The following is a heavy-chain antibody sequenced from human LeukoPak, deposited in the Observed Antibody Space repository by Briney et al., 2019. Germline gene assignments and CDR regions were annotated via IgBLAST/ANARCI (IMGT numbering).Heavy chain of an antibody. CDR3: ANPRDSSTWYTFDY. J-gene: IGHJ4*02. CDR2: ISSRGGST. V-gene: IGHV3-23*01. Sequence: GGSLRLSCAASGFTFSSYAMSWVRQAPGKGLEWVSGISSRGGSTSYADSVKGRFTISRDNSKNTLYLQMNSLRAEDTAVYYCANPRDSSTWYTFDYWGQGTLVTVSS. D-gene: IGHD6-13*01. CDR1: GFTFSSYA.